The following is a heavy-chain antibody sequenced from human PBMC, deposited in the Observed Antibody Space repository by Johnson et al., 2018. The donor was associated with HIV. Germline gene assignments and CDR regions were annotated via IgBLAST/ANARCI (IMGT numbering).Heavy chain of an antibody. V-gene: IGHV3-23*04. D-gene: IGHD1-26*01. Sequence: VQLVESGGGLVQPGGSLRLSCAASGFTFSSYAMSWVRQAPGKGLEWVSAISGSGGSTYYADSVKGRFTISRDNAKNSLYLQMNGLRDEDTAWYYCAKEESGSFLAFDLWGQGTMVTVSS. CDR1: GFTFSSYA. CDR3: AKEESGSFLAFDL. CDR2: ISGSGGST. J-gene: IGHJ3*01.